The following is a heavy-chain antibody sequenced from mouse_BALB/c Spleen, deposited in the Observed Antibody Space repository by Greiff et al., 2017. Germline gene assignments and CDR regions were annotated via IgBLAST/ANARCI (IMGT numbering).Heavy chain of an antibody. CDR3: ARDDGYFDY. J-gene: IGHJ2*01. Sequence: VKLMESGAELVRPGTSVKVSCKASGYAFTNYLIEWVKQRPGQGLEWIGVINPGSGGTNYNEKFKGKATLTADKSSSTAYMQLSSLTSDDSAVYFCARDDGYFDYWGQGTTLTVSS. V-gene: IGHV1-54*01. CDR1: GYAFTNYL. CDR2: INPGSGGT. D-gene: IGHD2-3*01.